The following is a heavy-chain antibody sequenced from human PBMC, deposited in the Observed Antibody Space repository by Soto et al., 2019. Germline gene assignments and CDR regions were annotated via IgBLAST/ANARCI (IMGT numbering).Heavy chain of an antibody. J-gene: IGHJ4*02. CDR1: GYSFTSYW. CDR3: ARLPSSTWPNYFDY. CDR2: IYPGDSDT. V-gene: IGHV5-51*01. D-gene: IGHD6-13*01. Sequence: PGESLKICCKGSGYSFTSYWIGWVRQMPGKGLEWMGIIYPGDSDTRYSPSFQGQVTISADKSISTAYLQWSSLKASDTAMYYCARLPSSTWPNYFDYWSQGTLVTVSS.